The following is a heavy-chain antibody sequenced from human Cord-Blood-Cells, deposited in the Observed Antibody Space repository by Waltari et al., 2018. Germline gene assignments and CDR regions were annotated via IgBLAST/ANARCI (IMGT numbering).Heavy chain of an antibody. CDR3: ARSGDFWSGYYAFDI. CDR1: GYTFTSYD. Sequence: QVQLVQSGAEVKKPGASVKVSCKASGYTFTSYDINWVRQATGQGLEWMGWRNPNSGNKGYAQKVQGRVTITRNTSISTAYMELSSLRSEDTAVYYCARSGDFWSGYYAFDIWGQGTMVTVSS. D-gene: IGHD3-3*01. CDR2: RNPNSGNK. J-gene: IGHJ3*02. V-gene: IGHV1-8*03.